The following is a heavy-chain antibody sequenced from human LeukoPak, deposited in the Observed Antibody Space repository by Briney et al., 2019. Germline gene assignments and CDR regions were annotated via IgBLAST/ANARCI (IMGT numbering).Heavy chain of an antibody. J-gene: IGHJ4*02. Sequence: ASVKVSCKASGYTFTSYGINWVRQAPGQGLEWMGWISAYNGNTNYAQKLQGRVTMTTDTSTSTAYMELRSLRSGDTAVYYCARVLSSSWYPPFDYWGQGTLVTVSS. V-gene: IGHV1-18*04. CDR2: ISAYNGNT. D-gene: IGHD6-13*01. CDR3: ARVLSSSWYPPFDY. CDR1: GYTFTSYG.